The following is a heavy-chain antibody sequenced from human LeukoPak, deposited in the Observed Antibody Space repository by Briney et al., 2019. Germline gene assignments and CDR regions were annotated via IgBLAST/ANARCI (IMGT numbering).Heavy chain of an antibody. J-gene: IGHJ6*03. V-gene: IGHV4-34*01. CDR2: INHSGSI. D-gene: IGHD3-22*01. CDR3: ARGVYSGYDLRWYYYDSSGYYYPSYYMDV. CDR1: GGSFSGYY. Sequence: SETLSLTCAVYGGSFSGYYWSWIRQPPGKGLEWIGEINHSGSINYNPSLKSRVTISVDTSKNQFSLKLSSVTAADTAVYYCARGVYSGYDLRWYYYDSSGYYYPSYYMDVWGKGTTVTVSS.